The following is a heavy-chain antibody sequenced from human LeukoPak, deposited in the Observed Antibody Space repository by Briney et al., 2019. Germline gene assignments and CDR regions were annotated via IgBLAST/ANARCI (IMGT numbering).Heavy chain of an antibody. CDR3: ARKITGPYYFDY. D-gene: IGHD1-14*01. J-gene: IGHJ4*02. Sequence: GGSLRLSCAASGFTFSNSYMNWVRQAPGKGLEGVSSISSSTNYIYYADSVKGRFTISRDNAKNALYLQMNSLRAEDTAVYYCARKITGPYYFDYSGQGTLVTVSS. V-gene: IGHV3-21*01. CDR1: GFTFSNSY. CDR2: ISSSTNYI.